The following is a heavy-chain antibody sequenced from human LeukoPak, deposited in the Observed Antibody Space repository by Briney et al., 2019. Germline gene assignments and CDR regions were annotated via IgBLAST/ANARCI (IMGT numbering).Heavy chain of an antibody. CDR3: ATNRAGTYDRPFEI. Sequence: PSETLSLTCAVSGGSISSGGYSWSWIRQPPGKGLEWIGYIYHSGSTYYNPSLKSRVTISVDRSKNQFSLELNSVTATDTAVYFCATNRAGTYDRPFEIWGQGTMVTVSS. CDR1: GGSISSGGYS. V-gene: IGHV4-30-2*01. J-gene: IGHJ3*02. D-gene: IGHD1-26*01. CDR2: IYHSGST.